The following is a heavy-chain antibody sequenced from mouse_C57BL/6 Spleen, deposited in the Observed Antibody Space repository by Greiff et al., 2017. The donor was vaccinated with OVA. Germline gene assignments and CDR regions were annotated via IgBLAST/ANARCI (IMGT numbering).Heavy chain of an antibody. CDR2: IDPSDSYT. CDR3: ARRSGGSSYGFAY. CDR1: GYTFTSYW. V-gene: IGHV1-50*01. J-gene: IGHJ3*01. Sequence: QVQLQQPGAELVKPGASVKLSCKASGYTFTSYWMQWVKQRPGQGLEWIGEIDPSDSYTNYNQKFKGKATLTVDTSSSTAYMQLSCLTSEDSAVYYCARRSGGSSYGFAYWGQGTLVTVSA. D-gene: IGHD1-1*01.